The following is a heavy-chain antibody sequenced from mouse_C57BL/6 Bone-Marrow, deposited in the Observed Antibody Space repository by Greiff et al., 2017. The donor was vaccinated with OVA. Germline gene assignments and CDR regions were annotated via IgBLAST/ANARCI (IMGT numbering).Heavy chain of an antibody. J-gene: IGHJ2*01. V-gene: IGHV1-61*01. CDR1: GYTFTSYW. CDR2: IYPSDSET. Sequence: QSCKASGYTFTSYWMDWVKQRPGQGLEWIGNIYPSDSETHYNQKFKDKATLTVDKSSSTAYMQLSSLTSEDSAVYYCARRTFDYWGQGTTLTVSS. CDR3: ARRTFDY.